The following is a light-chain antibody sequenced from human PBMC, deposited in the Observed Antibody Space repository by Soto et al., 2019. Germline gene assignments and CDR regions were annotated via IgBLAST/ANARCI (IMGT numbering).Light chain of an antibody. Sequence: QAVVTQPPSVSGAPGQRVTISCTGSSSNIGAGYDVHWYQQLPRTAPKLLIYSNSNRPSGVPDRFSGSKSGTSASLAITGLQAEDEADYYCQSYYSSLSGSRVFGGGTELTAL. CDR1: SSNIGAGYD. CDR3: QSYYSSLSGSRV. CDR2: SNS. V-gene: IGLV1-40*01. J-gene: IGLJ2*01.